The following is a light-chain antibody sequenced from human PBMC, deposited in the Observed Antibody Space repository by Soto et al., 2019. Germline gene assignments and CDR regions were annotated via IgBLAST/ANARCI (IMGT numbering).Light chain of an antibody. CDR1: QSGSGTY. V-gene: IGKV3-20*01. CDR3: QHYGSSPYT. Sequence: EIVLTQSPGTLSLSPGERATLSCRASQSGSGTYLAWYQQKPGQSPRLLIFGASSRASGIPDRFSGSGSGTDFSLTPSRLEPEDFAVFYCQHYGSSPYTFGQGTKLEIK. CDR2: GAS. J-gene: IGKJ2*01.